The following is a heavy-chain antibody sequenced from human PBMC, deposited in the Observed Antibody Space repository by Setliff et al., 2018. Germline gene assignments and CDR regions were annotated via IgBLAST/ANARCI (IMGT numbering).Heavy chain of an antibody. CDR3: ARSPFPVDTVMVTTFDS. CDR2: TTPIFTTA. D-gene: IGHD5-18*01. Sequence: ASVKVSCKASGYTFTSYDINWVRQAPGQGLEWMGGTTPIFTTANYAQKFQGRVTITADESTSTAYMELSSLKSEDTAVYYCARSPFPVDTVMVTTFDSWGQGTLVTVSS. V-gene: IGHV1-69*13. CDR1: GYTFTSYD. J-gene: IGHJ4*02.